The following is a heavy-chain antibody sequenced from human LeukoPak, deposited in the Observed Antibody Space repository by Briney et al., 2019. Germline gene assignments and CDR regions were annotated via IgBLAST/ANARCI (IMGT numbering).Heavy chain of an antibody. CDR1: GGSFSGYY. V-gene: IGHV4-34*01. CDR3: ARAVSGSGNYYFDY. J-gene: IGHJ4*02. D-gene: IGHD3-10*01. CDR2: INHSGST. Sequence: SETLSLTCAVYGGSFSGYYWSWIRQPPGKGLEWIGEINHSGSTNYNPSLKSRVTISVDTSKNQFSLKLSSVTAADTAVYYCARAVSGSGNYYFDYWGQGTLVTVSS.